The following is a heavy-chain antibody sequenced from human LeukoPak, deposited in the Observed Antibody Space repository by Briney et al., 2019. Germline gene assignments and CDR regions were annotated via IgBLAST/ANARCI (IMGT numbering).Heavy chain of an antibody. Sequence: ASGFPFSXXXXXWVRXAPGXXXVXVXRINGDGRNINYADSVRGRFTISRDNTKNTLYLKMNTLRGEDTAVYYCTRDLMDYDLSTGLHHYYMDVWGQGTTVTVSS. V-gene: IGHV3-74*01. J-gene: IGHJ6*02. D-gene: IGHD3-9*01. CDR3: TRDLMDYDLSTGLHHYYMDV. CDR1: GFPFSXXX. CDR2: INGDGRNI.